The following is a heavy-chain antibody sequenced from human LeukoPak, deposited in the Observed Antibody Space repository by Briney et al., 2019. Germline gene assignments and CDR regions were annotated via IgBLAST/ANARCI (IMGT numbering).Heavy chain of an antibody. Sequence: PGGSLRLSCAASGFTFSSYAMHWVRQAPGKGLEYVSAISSNGGSTYYANSVKGRFTISGDNSKNTLYLQMGSLRAEDMAVYYCARAGLRGYYSDYWGQGTLVTVSS. CDR1: GFTFSSYA. CDR3: ARAGLRGYYSDY. D-gene: IGHD3-22*01. CDR2: ISSNGGST. J-gene: IGHJ4*02. V-gene: IGHV3-64*01.